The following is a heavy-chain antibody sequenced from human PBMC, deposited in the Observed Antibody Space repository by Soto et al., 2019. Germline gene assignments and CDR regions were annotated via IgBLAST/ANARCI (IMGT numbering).Heavy chain of an antibody. CDR1: VFTFSSYA. Sequence: GSLRLSCAASVFTFSSYAMHWVRQAPGKGLEWVAVISYDGSNKYYADSVKGRFTISRDNSKNTLYLQMNSLRAEDTAVYYCAGCIAVAGTLNWFDPWGQGTLVTVSS. V-gene: IGHV3-30-3*01. CDR3: AGCIAVAGTLNWFDP. J-gene: IGHJ5*02. CDR2: ISYDGSNK. D-gene: IGHD6-19*01.